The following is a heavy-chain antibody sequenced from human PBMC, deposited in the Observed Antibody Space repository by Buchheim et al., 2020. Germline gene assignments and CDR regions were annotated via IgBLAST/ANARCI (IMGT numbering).Heavy chain of an antibody. CDR3: ATEGNWGFHS. CDR1: GFIFTNAW. D-gene: IGHD7-27*01. CDR2: MISRADGGAT. J-gene: IGHJ4*02. V-gene: IGHV3-15*05. Sequence: EVQLVESGGGLEKPGGSLRLSCVGSGFIFTNAWMSWVRQAPGKGLEWVGRMISRADGGATQYAAPVKGRFTISRDDSKNTLYLEMNSLNTEDTALYYCATEGNWGFHSWGQGT.